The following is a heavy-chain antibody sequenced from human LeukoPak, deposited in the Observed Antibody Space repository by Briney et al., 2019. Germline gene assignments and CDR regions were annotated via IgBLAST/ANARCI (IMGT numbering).Heavy chain of an antibody. D-gene: IGHD4-17*01. CDR1: GFNFGGAG. J-gene: IGHJ5*01. Sequence: PGGSLRLSCVASGFNFGGAGLSWVRQVPGKGLEWVSGINWSGGSTGYADSVKGRFTISRDNARNSMYLQMNSLRVEDTALYYCARGAATTVTTWFNSWSQGILVTVSS. V-gene: IGHV3-20*04. CDR2: INWSGGST. CDR3: ARGAATTVTTWFNS.